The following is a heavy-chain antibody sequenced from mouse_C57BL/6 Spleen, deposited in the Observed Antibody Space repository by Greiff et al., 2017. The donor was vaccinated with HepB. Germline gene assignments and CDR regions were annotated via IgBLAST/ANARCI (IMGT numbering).Heavy chain of an antibody. V-gene: IGHV5-4*01. J-gene: IGHJ4*01. CDR3: ARDRSNYDPYYAMDY. D-gene: IGHD2-5*01. CDR1: GFTFSSYA. Sequence: EVKLVESGGGLVKPGGSLKLSCAASGFTFSSYAMSWVRQTPEKRLEWVATISDGGSYTYYPDNVKGRFTISRDNAKNNLYLQMSHLKSEDTAMYYCARDRSNYDPYYAMDYWGQGTSVTVSS. CDR2: ISDGGSYT.